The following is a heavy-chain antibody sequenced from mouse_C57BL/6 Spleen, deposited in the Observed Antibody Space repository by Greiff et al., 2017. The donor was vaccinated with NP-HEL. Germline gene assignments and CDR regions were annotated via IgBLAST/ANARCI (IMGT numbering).Heavy chain of an antibody. CDR3: ARVRAMDY. CDR2: INPSSGYT. J-gene: IGHJ4*01. CDR1: GYTFTSYW. V-gene: IGHV1-7*01. Sequence: VQLQQSGAELAKPGASVKLSCKASGYTFTSYWMHWVKQRPGQGLEWIGYINPSSGYTKYNQKFKDKATLTADTSSSTAYMQLSSLTYEDSAVYYCARVRAMDYWGQGTSVTVAS.